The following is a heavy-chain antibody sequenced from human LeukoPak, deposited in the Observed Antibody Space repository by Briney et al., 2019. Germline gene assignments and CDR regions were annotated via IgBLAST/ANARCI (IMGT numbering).Heavy chain of an antibody. V-gene: IGHV4-59*08. CDR3: ASLHAGACSGGSCYHNY. D-gene: IGHD2-15*01. CDR2: IYYSGST. J-gene: IGHJ4*02. CDR1: GGSISSYY. Sequence: PSETLSLTCTVSGGSISSYYWSWIRQPPGKGLEWIGYIYYSGSTNYNPSLKSRVTISVDTSKNQFSLRLSSLTAADTAVYYCASLHAGACSGGSCYHNYWGQGTLVTVSS.